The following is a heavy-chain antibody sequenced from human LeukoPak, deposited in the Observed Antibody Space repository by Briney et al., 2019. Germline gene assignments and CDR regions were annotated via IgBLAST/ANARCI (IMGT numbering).Heavy chain of an antibody. J-gene: IGHJ4*02. CDR1: GFTFSSYW. Sequence: GGSLRLSCAASGFTFSSYWMHWVRQAPGEGLVWVSRINSDGSSTSYADSVKGRFTISRDNAKNTLYLQMNSLGAEDTAVYYCARGKVDTAMAIDYWGQGTLVTVSS. D-gene: IGHD5-18*01. V-gene: IGHV3-74*01. CDR2: INSDGSST. CDR3: ARGKVDTAMAIDY.